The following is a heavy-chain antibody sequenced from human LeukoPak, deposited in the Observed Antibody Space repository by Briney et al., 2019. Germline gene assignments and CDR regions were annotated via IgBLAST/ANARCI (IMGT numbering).Heavy chain of an antibody. V-gene: IGHV3-23*01. Sequence: GGSLRLSCEASEFTSSNYAMSWVRQAPGKGLEWVSIINNSGVHTSYADSVKGRFTISRDNSKNTLYLQMNSLRAEDTAVYYCAKAAYNYGPFDYWGQGTLVLVSS. J-gene: IGHJ4*02. D-gene: IGHD5-18*01. CDR3: AKAAYNYGPFDY. CDR1: EFTSSNYA. CDR2: INNSGVHT.